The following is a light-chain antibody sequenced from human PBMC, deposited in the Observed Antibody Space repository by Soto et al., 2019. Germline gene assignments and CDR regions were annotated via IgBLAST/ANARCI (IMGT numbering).Light chain of an antibody. CDR1: SSNIGSNT. J-gene: IGLJ2*01. Sequence: QSVLTQPPSASGTPGQRVTISCSGSSSNIGSNTVNWYQQLPGTAPKLLIYSNNQRPSGVPDRFSGSKSGTSASLAISGLHPEDEADYYCAAWDDSLNGVVFGGGTKVTVL. CDR3: AAWDDSLNGVV. V-gene: IGLV1-44*01. CDR2: SNN.